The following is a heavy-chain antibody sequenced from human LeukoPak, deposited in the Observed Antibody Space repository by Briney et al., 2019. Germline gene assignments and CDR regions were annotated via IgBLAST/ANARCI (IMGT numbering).Heavy chain of an antibody. Sequence: ASVKVSCKASGYTFTGYYMHWVRQAPGQGLEWMGWINPNSGGTNYAQKFQGRVTMTRDTSISTAYMELSRLRSDDTDVYYCARVAGNAGLGAFDIWGQGTMVTVSS. J-gene: IGHJ3*02. CDR2: INPNSGGT. V-gene: IGHV1-2*02. CDR1: GYTFTGYY. CDR3: ARVAGNAGLGAFDI. D-gene: IGHD4-23*01.